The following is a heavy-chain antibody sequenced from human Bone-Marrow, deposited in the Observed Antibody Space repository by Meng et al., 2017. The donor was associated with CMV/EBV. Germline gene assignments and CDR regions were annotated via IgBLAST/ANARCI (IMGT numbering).Heavy chain of an antibody. CDR2: IYHSGST. J-gene: IGHJ3*02. CDR1: GGSISSSNW. D-gene: IGHD7-27*01. CDR3: ARGGMGTDAFDI. Sequence: GSLRLSCAVSGGSISSSNWWSWVRQPPGKGLEWIGEIYHSGSTNYNASLKSRVTISVDKSKNQFSLKLSSVTAADTAVYYCARGGMGTDAFDIWGQGRMVNV. V-gene: IGHV4-4*02.